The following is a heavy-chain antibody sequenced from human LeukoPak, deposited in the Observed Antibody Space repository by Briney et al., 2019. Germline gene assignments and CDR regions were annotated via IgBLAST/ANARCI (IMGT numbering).Heavy chain of an antibody. Sequence: GGSLRLSCAASGFTFSSYAMSWVRQAPGKGLEWVSAISGSGGSTYYADSVKGRFTISRDNSKNTLYLQMNSLTAEHTAVYYCAKDPAYCSGTSCYIFDYWGQGTLVTVSS. D-gene: IGHD2-2*02. J-gene: IGHJ4*02. CDR3: AKDPAYCSGTSCYIFDY. CDR1: GFTFSSYA. CDR2: ISGSGGST. V-gene: IGHV3-23*01.